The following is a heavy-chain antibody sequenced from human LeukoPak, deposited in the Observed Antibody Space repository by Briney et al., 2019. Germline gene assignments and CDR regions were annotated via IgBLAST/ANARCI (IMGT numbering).Heavy chain of an antibody. J-gene: IGHJ3*02. CDR1: GFTFRSFW. V-gene: IGHV3-7*03. CDR2: IKQNGAEE. Sequence: PGGSLRLSCAASGFTFRSFWMSWVRKAPGERLEWVANIKQNGAEEYYMASVKGRFALSRDNAKNSVYLQMNSLRVEDTAIYYCARYTAVSSPGAFDIWGQGTMVTVSS. CDR3: ARYTAVSSPGAFDI. D-gene: IGHD4-17*01.